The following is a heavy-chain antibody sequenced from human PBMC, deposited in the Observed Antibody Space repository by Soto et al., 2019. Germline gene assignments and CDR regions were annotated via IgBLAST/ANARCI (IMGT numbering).Heavy chain of an antibody. CDR2: IYPGDSDT. Sequence: GESLKISCKCSGYSFTSYWIGLVRQMPGKGLEWMGIIYPGDSDTRYSPSFQGQVTISADKSISTAYLQWSSLKASDTAMYYCARTRDIRAFDIWGQGTMVTVSS. V-gene: IGHV5-51*01. CDR3: ARTRDIRAFDI. CDR1: GYSFTSYW. J-gene: IGHJ3*02. D-gene: IGHD5-12*01.